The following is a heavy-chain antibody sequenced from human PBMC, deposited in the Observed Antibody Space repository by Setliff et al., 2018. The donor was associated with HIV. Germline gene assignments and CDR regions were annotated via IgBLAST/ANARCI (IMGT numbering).Heavy chain of an antibody. Sequence: PGGSLRLSCAASGFTFSSYGMTWVRQAPGKGLEWVSYISGSSTTIYHADSVKGRFTISRDNAKNSLYLQMNTLRAEDTAVYYCARDQWVGATADYYYYMDVWGKGTTVTVSS. V-gene: IGHV3-48*04. CDR2: ISGSSTTI. CDR3: ARDQWVGATADYYYYMDV. J-gene: IGHJ6*03. D-gene: IGHD1-26*01. CDR1: GFTFSSYG.